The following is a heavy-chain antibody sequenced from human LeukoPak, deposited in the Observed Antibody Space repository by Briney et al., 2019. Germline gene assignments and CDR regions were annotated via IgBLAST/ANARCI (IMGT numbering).Heavy chain of an antibody. CDR1: GGSFSGYY. J-gene: IGHJ6*04. CDR2: MNHSGST. Sequence: SEALSLTCAVYGGSFSGYYWSWIRQPPGEGLEWTGDMNHSGSTNYNPSLKSRVTISVDTSKNQFSLKLSSVTAADTAVYYCASKGGYCSGGSCSRPYYYYGMDVWGKGTTVTVSS. V-gene: IGHV4-34*01. CDR3: ASKGGYCSGGSCSRPYYYYGMDV. D-gene: IGHD2-15*01.